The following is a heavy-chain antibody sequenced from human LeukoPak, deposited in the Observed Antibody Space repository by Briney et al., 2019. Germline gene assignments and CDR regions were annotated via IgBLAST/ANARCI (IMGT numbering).Heavy chain of an antibody. J-gene: IGHJ4*02. CDR3: ATENPYDYGDYG. CDR2: IYTSGST. CDR1: GRSISSGSYY. D-gene: IGHD4-17*01. Sequence: SHTLSLTCTASGRSISSGSYYWRWIPQPAANGPEWIGRIYTSGSTNYNPSLKSQVTISEDTSKNQFSLKLSSVTAADTAVYYCATENPYDYGDYGWGQGTLVTVSS. V-gene: IGHV4-61*02.